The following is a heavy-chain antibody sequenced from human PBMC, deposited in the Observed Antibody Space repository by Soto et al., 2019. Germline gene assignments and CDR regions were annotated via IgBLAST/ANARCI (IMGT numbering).Heavy chain of an antibody. CDR2: IYYSGST. V-gene: IGHV4-30-4*01. CDR1: GGSISSGDYY. CDR3: ASNSYGYTFYDY. D-gene: IGHD5-18*01. J-gene: IGHJ4*02. Sequence: QVQLQESGPGLVKPSQTLSLTCTVSGGSISSGDYYWSWIRQPPGKGLEWIGYIYYSGSTYYNPSLKSRVIISVVTSKNQFSMKLSSVTAADTAVYYCASNSYGYTFYDYWRQGTLVTVSS.